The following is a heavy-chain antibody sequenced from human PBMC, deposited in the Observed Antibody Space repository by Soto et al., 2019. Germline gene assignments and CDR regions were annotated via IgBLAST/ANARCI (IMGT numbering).Heavy chain of an antibody. D-gene: IGHD1-7*01. CDR2: IIPIFGTA. J-gene: IGHJ6*02. Sequence: ASVKVSCKASGGTFSSYAISWVRQAPGQGLEWMGGIIPIFGTANYAQKFQGRVTITADESTSTAYMELSSLRSEDTAVYYCARDRVVAGITGTTHPYYYYGMDVWGQGTTVTVS. CDR3: ARDRVVAGITGTTHPYYYYGMDV. V-gene: IGHV1-69*01. CDR1: GGTFSSYA.